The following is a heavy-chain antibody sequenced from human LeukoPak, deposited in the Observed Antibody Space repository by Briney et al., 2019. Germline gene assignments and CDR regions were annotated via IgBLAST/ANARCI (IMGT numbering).Heavy chain of an antibody. Sequence: SETLSLTCTVSGGSISSGSYYWSWIRQPAGKGLEWIGRIYTSGSTNYNPSLKSRVTMSVDTSKNQFSLKLSSVTAADTAVYYCARAPRIQLWKDYYYYYYMDVWGKGTTVTISS. CDR1: GGSISSGSYY. CDR2: IYTSGST. CDR3: ARAPRIQLWKDYYYYYYMDV. J-gene: IGHJ6*03. V-gene: IGHV4-61*02. D-gene: IGHD5-18*01.